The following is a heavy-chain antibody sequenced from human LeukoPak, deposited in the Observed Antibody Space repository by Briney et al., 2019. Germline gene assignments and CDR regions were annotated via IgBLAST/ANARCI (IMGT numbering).Heavy chain of an antibody. Sequence: GGSLRLSCAASGYNFDDYVMSWVRQAPGKGLEWVSGINWNGGSRGYADSVKGRFTISRDNAKNSLYLQMNSLRAEDTALYYCARSRHSYDSSGFPHYWGQGTLVTVSS. V-gene: IGHV3-20*04. CDR3: ARSRHSYDSSGFPHY. D-gene: IGHD3-22*01. CDR1: GYNFDDYV. CDR2: INWNGGSR. J-gene: IGHJ4*02.